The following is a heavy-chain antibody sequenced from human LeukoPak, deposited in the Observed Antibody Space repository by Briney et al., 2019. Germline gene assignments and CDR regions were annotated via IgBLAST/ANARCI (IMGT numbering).Heavy chain of an antibody. CDR1: GGTFSSYA. J-gene: IGHJ3*02. CDR3: ASSGDYSTSHAFDI. V-gene: IGHV1-69*05. CDR2: IIPIFGTA. D-gene: IGHD4-11*01. Sequence: GASVKVSCKASGGTFSSYAISWVRQAPGQGLEWMGGIIPIFGTANYAQKFQGRVTITTDESTSSAYMELSSLRSEDTAVYYCASSGDYSTSHAFDIWGQGTMVTVSS.